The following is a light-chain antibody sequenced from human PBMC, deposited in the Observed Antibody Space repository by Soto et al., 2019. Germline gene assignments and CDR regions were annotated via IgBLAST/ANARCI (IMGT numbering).Light chain of an antibody. Sequence: QSALTQAASVSGSPGQSITISCTGTSRDVGGYNSVSWYQQHPGKAPKLLIYDVSNRPSGVSNRFSGSKSGNTASLTISGLQAEDEADYYCSSYTSRSTVVFGGGTQLTVL. CDR2: DVS. J-gene: IGLJ2*01. CDR3: SSYTSRSTVV. CDR1: SRDVGGYNS. V-gene: IGLV2-14*01.